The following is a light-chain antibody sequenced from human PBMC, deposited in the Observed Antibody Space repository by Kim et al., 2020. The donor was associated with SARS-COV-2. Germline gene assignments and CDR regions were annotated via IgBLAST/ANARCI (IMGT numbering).Light chain of an antibody. CDR1: QSITSN. CDR2: GAS. J-gene: IGKJ2*01. V-gene: IGKV3-15*01. Sequence: EIVMTQSPATLSVSPGERATLSCRASQSITSNLAWYQQKPDQAPSLLIYGASTRATGIPARFSGSGFGTQFTLTISSLQSEDIAVYYCHQYTDWHTFGQGTKLEI. CDR3: HQYTDWHT.